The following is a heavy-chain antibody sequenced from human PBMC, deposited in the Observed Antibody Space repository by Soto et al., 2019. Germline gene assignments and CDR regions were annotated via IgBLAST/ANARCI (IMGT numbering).Heavy chain of an antibody. CDR3: ATRPRITMIVVVINDAFDI. J-gene: IGHJ3*02. Sequence: QVQLVQSGAEVKKPGASVKVSCKASGYTFTGYYMHWVRQAPGQGLEWMGWINPNSGGTNYAQKFQGRVTMTRDTSISTAYMELSRLRSDDTAVYYCATRPRITMIVVVINDAFDIWGQGTMVTVSS. D-gene: IGHD3-22*01. CDR2: INPNSGGT. CDR1: GYTFTGYY. V-gene: IGHV1-2*02.